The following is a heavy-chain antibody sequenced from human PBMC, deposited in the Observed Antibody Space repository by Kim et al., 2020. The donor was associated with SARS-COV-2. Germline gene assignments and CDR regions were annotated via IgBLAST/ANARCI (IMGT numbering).Heavy chain of an antibody. D-gene: IGHD3-3*01. CDR2: IYYSGST. CDR3: ARDPIVLRFLEWSPSYFDY. J-gene: IGHJ4*02. Sequence: SETLSLTCTVSGGSISSSSYYWGWIRQPPGKGLEWIGSIYYSGSTYYNPSLKSRVTISVDTSKNQFSLKLSSVTAADTAVYYCARDPIVLRFLEWSPSYFDYGGQGTLVTVSS. V-gene: IGHV4-39*07. CDR1: GGSISSSSYY.